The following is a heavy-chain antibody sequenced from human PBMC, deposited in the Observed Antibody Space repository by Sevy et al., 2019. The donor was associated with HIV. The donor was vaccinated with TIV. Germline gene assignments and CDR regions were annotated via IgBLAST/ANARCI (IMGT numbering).Heavy chain of an antibody. D-gene: IGHD1-1*01. CDR1: SYSISRGYY. CDR2: INYSGTK. J-gene: IGHJ3*01. V-gene: IGHV4-38-2*02. Sequence: SETLSLTCSVSSYSISRGYYWGWIRQSPQRGLEWIGSINYSGTKYYSPSLKSRVTISVDTSKNQLYLRLKYVTATDTAIYYCARHYKYTTSSEAFDVWGQGTKVTVSS. CDR3: ARHYKYTTSSEAFDV.